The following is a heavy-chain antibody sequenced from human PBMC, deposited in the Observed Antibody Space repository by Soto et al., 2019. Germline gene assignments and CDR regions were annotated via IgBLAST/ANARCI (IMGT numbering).Heavy chain of an antibody. D-gene: IGHD4-17*01. V-gene: IGHV3-21*01. Sequence: GGSLRLSCAASGFTFSSYSMNWVRQAPGKGLEWVSSISSSSSYIYYADSVKGRFTISRDNAKNSLYLQMNSLRAEDTAVYYCARVGNGDYAYYYYYYMDVWGKGTTVTVSS. CDR2: ISSSSSYI. CDR3: ARVGNGDYAYYYYYYMDV. J-gene: IGHJ6*03. CDR1: GFTFSSYS.